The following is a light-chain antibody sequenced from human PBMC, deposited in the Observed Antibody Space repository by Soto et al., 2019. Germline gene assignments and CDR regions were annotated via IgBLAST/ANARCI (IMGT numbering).Light chain of an antibody. CDR1: QRVSSSN. V-gene: IGKV3-15*01. J-gene: IGKJ1*01. CDR2: GAS. Sequence: EIVLTQSPGTLSLSPGERATLSCRASQRVSSSNLAWYQQKPGQAPRLLIYGASTRATGIPARFSGSGSGTEFTLTISSLQSEDFAVYYCQQYNNWPGTFGQGTKVDIK. CDR3: QQYNNWPGT.